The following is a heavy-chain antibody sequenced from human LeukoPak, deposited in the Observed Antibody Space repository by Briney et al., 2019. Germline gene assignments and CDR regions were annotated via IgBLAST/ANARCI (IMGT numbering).Heavy chain of an antibody. D-gene: IGHD3-22*01. Sequence: GGSLRLSCAASGFTFSDYYMSWVRQAPGKGLEWVSAISGSGGSTYYADSVKGRFTISRDNSKNTLYLQMNSLRAEDTAVYYCAKDHATMIVVVILNYWGQGTLVTVSS. CDR3: AKDHATMIVVVILNY. CDR2: ISGSGGST. V-gene: IGHV3-23*01. CDR1: GFTFSDYY. J-gene: IGHJ4*02.